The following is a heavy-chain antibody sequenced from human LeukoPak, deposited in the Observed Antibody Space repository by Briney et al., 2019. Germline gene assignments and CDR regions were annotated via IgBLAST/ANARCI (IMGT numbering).Heavy chain of an antibody. V-gene: IGHV3-74*03. CDR3: ARSQFDY. CDR2: ISGDGNVT. J-gene: IGHJ4*02. Sequence: PGGSLRLSCTPSGFPFSSYWMLWVRQAPGKGLVWVSRISGDGNVTTYADSVKGRFTISRDNTKNILYLQMDNLRAEDTATYYCARSQFDYWGQGTLVTVSP. CDR1: GFPFSSYW.